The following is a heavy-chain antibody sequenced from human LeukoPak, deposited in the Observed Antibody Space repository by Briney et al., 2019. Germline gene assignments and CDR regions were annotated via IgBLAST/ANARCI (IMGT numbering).Heavy chain of an antibody. CDR2: IIPIFGTA. D-gene: IGHD2-2*01. Sequence: ASVTVSCKASGGTFSSYAIGWVRQAPGQGLEWMGGIIPIFGTANYAQKFQGRVTITADESTSTAYMELSSLRSEDTAVYYCARADIVVVPAARYYYYMDVWGKGTTVTVSS. J-gene: IGHJ6*03. V-gene: IGHV1-69*13. CDR1: GGTFSSYA. CDR3: ARADIVVVPAARYYYYMDV.